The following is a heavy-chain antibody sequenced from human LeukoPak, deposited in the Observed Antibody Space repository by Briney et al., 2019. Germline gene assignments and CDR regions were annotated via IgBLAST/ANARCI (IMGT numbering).Heavy chain of an antibody. CDR1: GFTFDDYG. V-gene: IGHV3-23*01. D-gene: IGHD2-21*02. Sequence: PGGSLGLSCAVSGFTFDDYGMSWVRQAPGKGLEWVSGISGSGGSTYYADSVKGRFTISRDNSKNTLYLQMNSLRAEDTAVYYCAKDGDCGGDCYSDYWGQGTLVTVSS. CDR3: AKDGDCGGDCYSDY. J-gene: IGHJ4*02. CDR2: ISGSGGST.